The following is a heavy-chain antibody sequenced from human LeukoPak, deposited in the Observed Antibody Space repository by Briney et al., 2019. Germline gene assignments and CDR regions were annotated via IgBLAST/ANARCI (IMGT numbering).Heavy chain of an antibody. CDR3: ASSSSWTKPFDY. J-gene: IGHJ4*02. CDR2: IYTSGST. Sequence: SETLSLTCTVSGGSISSYYWSWIRQPAGKGLEWIGRIYTSGSTNYNPSLKSRVTMSVDTSKNQFSLKLSSVTAADTAVYYCASSSSWTKPFDYWGQGTLVTASS. CDR1: GGSISSYY. V-gene: IGHV4-4*07. D-gene: IGHD6-13*01.